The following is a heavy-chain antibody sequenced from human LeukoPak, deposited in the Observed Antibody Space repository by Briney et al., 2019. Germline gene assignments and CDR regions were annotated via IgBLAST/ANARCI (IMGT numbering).Heavy chain of an antibody. CDR1: GFTFSSYS. J-gene: IGHJ6*03. D-gene: IGHD2-21*01. CDR3: ARGRVATLLDYYYYYYMDV. CDR2: LSSTGGYI. V-gene: IGHV3-21*01. Sequence: GGSLRLSCAASGFTFSSYSMHWVRQAPGKGLEWVSSLSSTGGYIYYADSVRGRFTISRDNAKKSLFLQMNSLSVEDTAVYFCARGRVATLLDYYYYYYMDVWGRGTTVTVSS.